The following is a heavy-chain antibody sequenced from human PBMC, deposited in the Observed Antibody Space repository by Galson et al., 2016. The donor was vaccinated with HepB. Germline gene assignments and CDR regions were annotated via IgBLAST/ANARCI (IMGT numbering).Heavy chain of an antibody. J-gene: IGHJ4*02. CDR3: AKPPADRRWDLLPGDY. CDR1: GYTFTNYW. D-gene: IGHD1-26*01. Sequence: QSGAEVKKPGESLKIFCKGSGYTFTNYWIHWVRQMPGKGLEWMGKIDPGNANTNYSPSFQGHVTISVDKSISTAYLQWSSLKASDTAMYYCAKPPADRRWDLLPGDYWGQGILVTVSS. V-gene: IGHV5-10-1*01. CDR2: IDPGNANT.